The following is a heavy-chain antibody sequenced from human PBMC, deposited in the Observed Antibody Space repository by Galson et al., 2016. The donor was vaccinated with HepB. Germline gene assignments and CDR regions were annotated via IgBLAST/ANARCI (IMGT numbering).Heavy chain of an antibody. D-gene: IGHD6-19*01. V-gene: IGHV3-48*04. J-gene: IGHJ5*02. CDR3: TRDGALPGGWVWIDP. Sequence: SLRLSCAASGFSFSTHTMNWVRQAPGKGLEWVASISSSSATIYYVDSVKGRFAVSRDNAKNSVYLQMNSLRVEDTAVYYCTRDGALPGGWVWIDPWGQGTLVIVAS. CDR1: GFSFSTHT. CDR2: ISSSSATI.